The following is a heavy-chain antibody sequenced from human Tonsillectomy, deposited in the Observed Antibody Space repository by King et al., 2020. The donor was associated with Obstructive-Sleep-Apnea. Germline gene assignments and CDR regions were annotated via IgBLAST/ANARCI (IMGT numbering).Heavy chain of an antibody. CDR1: GYAFIDYY. V-gene: IGHV1-2*02. CDR3: ARGRSKMTHFDD. CDR2: INPNSGGT. D-gene: IGHD4-11*01. Sequence: VQLVESGAEVKKPGASVKVSCKTSGYAFIDYYMHWVRQAPGQGLEWMGWINPNSGGTNYAQNFQGRVTMTRDTAINAAYMDLSRLTSDDTAVYYCARGRSKMTHFDDWGQGTLVTVSS. J-gene: IGHJ4*02.